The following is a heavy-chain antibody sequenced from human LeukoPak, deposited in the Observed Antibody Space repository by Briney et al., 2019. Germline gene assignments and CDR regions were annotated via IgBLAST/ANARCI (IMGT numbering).Heavy chain of an antibody. V-gene: IGHV3-48*04. CDR1: GFTFSSYG. CDR2: ISSSGSTK. Sequence: GGSLRLSCAASGFTFSSYGMHWVRQAPGKGLEWVSYISSSGSTKYYADSVKGRFTISRDNAKNSLYLQMNSLSAEDTAVYYCARDERIAVAGTGYWGQGTLVTVSS. D-gene: IGHD6-19*01. J-gene: IGHJ4*02. CDR3: ARDERIAVAGTGY.